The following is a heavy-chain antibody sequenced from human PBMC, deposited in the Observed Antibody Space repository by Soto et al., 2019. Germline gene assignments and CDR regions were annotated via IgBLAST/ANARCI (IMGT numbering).Heavy chain of an antibody. CDR2: IYYSGST. Sequence: QVQLQESGPGLVKPSETLSLTCTVSGGSISSYYWSWIRQPPGKGLEWIGYIYYSGSTNYNPPLKSRVTISVDTSKNQFSLKLSSVTAADTAVYYCAVGNGGEPYYYGMDVWGQGTTVTVSS. CDR1: GGSISSYY. D-gene: IGHD2-21*01. CDR3: AVGNGGEPYYYGMDV. J-gene: IGHJ6*02. V-gene: IGHV4-59*01.